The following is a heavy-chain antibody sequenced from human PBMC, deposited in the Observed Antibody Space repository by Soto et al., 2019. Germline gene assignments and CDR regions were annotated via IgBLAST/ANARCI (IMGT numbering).Heavy chain of an antibody. CDR3: APLPPRIVVVVLPIPS. CDR2: IYHTGST. Sequence: QVQLQQSGPRLARPSGTLSLTCVVSGGSISSTNWWTWVRQTPGKGLEWIGEIYHTGSTKYNPSLRNRVTISLDKSNNQCSLNLKSVTAADTAVYYCAPLPPRIVVVVLPIPSWGQGTLVPVSS. D-gene: IGHD2-15*01. J-gene: IGHJ4*02. CDR1: GGSISSTNW. V-gene: IGHV4-4*02.